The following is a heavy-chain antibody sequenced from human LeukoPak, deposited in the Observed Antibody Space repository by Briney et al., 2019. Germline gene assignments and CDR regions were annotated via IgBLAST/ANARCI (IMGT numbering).Heavy chain of an antibody. J-gene: IGHJ3*02. Sequence: GGSLRLSCTASGFTVSNNHMSWVRQAPGKGVEWVSISYSDSNTNYADSVKGRFTISRDTSQNTLSLQMNSMRAEDTAVYYCVRKNRDFNAAFDIWGQGTVVTVSS. D-gene: IGHD1-14*01. CDR2: SYSDSNT. CDR1: GFTVSNNH. V-gene: IGHV3-53*01. CDR3: VRKNRDFNAAFDI.